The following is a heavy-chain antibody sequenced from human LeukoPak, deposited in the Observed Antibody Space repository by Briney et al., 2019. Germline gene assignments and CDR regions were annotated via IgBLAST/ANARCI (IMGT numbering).Heavy chain of an antibody. CDR1: GFTFSSYA. Sequence: GGSLRLSCAASGFTFSSYAMSWVRQAPGKGLEWVSAISGSGGNTYYADSVKGRFTISRDNSKNTLYLQMNSLRAEDTAVYYCAKDPYCGGDCYADWFDPWGQGTLVTVSS. J-gene: IGHJ5*02. CDR3: AKDPYCGGDCYADWFDP. CDR2: ISGSGGNT. V-gene: IGHV3-23*01. D-gene: IGHD2-21*02.